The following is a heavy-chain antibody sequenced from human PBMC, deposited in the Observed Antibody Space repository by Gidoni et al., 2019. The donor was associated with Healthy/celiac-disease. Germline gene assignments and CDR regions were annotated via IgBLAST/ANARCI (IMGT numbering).Heavy chain of an antibody. CDR1: VGSISSSSYY. V-gene: IGHV4-39*07. J-gene: IGHJ5*02. D-gene: IGHD2-2*01. CDR2: IYYSGST. Sequence: QLQLQESGPGLVKPSETLSLTCTVSVGSISSSSYYWGGIRQPPGKGLEWIGSIYYSGSTYYNPSLKSRVTISVDTSKNQFSLKLSSVTAADTAVYYCARGGYCSSTSCPQPNWFDPWGQGTLVTVSS. CDR3: ARGGYCSSTSCPQPNWFDP.